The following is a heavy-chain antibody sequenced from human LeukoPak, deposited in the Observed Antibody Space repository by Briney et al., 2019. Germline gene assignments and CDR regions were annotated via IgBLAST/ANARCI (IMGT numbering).Heavy chain of an antibody. Sequence: SETLSLTCTVSGGSISSSSYYWGWIRQPPGKGLEWIGSIYYSGSTYYIPSLKSRVTISVDTSKNQFSLKLSSVTAADTAVYYCAKPFPSDDAFDIWGQGTMVTVSS. V-gene: IGHV4-39*07. CDR1: GGSISSSSYY. J-gene: IGHJ3*02. CDR2: IYYSGST. CDR3: AKPFPSDDAFDI.